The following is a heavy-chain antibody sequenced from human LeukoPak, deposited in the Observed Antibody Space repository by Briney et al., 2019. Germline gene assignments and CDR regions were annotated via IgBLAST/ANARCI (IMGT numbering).Heavy chain of an antibody. CDR1: GGSFSGYY. V-gene: IGHV4-34*01. CDR3: ARRVVPAANCDY. Sequence: PSETLSLTCAVYGGSFSGYYWSWIRQPPGKGLEWIGEINHSGSTNYNPSLKSRVTISVDTSKNQFSLKLSSVTAADTAVYYCARRVVPAANCDYWGQGTLVTVSS. J-gene: IGHJ4*02. CDR2: INHSGST. D-gene: IGHD2-2*01.